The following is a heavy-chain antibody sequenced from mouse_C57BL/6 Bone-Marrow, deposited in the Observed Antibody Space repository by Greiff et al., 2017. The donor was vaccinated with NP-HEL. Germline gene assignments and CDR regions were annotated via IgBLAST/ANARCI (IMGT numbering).Heavy chain of an antibody. V-gene: IGHV2-5*01. CDR1: GFSLTSYG. CDR2: IWRGGST. Sequence: QVQLQQSGPGLVQPSQSLSITCTVSGFSLTSYGVHWVRQSPGKGLEWLGVIWRGGSTDYNAAFMSRLSITKDNSKSQVFFKMNSLQADDTAIYYCAKERIYYDYDGDAMDYWGQGTSVTVSS. J-gene: IGHJ4*01. D-gene: IGHD2-4*01. CDR3: AKERIYYDYDGDAMDY.